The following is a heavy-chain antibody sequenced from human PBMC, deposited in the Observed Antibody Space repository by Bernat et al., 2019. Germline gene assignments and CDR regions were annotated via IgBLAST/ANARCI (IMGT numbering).Heavy chain of an antibody. CDR3: ARLTEMATIFDAFDI. J-gene: IGHJ3*02. CDR2: IYPGDSDT. D-gene: IGHD5-24*01. Sequence: EVQLVQSGAEVKKPGESLKISCKGSGYSFTSYWIGWVRQMPGKGLEWMGIIYPGDSDTRYSPAFQGQVTISADKSISTDYLQWSSLKASDTAMYYCARLTEMATIFDAFDIWGQGTMVTVSS. V-gene: IGHV5-51*01. CDR1: GYSFTSYW.